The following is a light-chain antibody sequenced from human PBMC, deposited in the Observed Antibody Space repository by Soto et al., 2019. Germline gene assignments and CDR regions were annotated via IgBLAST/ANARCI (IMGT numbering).Light chain of an antibody. CDR2: LNSDGSH. V-gene: IGLV4-69*01. CDR1: SGHSSYA. Sequence: QTVVTQSPSASASLGASVKLTCTLSSGHSSYAIAWHQQQPEKGPRYLMKLNSDGSHSKGDGIPDRFSGSSSGAERYLTISSLQSEDEADYYCQTWGTGIRVFGTGTKHTVL. J-gene: IGLJ1*01. CDR3: QTWGTGIRV.